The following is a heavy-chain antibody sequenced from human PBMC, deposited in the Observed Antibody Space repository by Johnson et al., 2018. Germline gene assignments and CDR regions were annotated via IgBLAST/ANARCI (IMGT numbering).Heavy chain of an antibody. Sequence: VQLVESGGGLVQPGGSLRLSCAASGFTFSSYWMSWVRQAPGKGLEWVANIKQDGSEKYYVDSVKGRFTISRDNAKNSLYLQMNSLRAEDTAVYYCARENQEEGRAARLDYYYGMDVWGQGTTVTVSS. CDR1: GFTFSSYW. CDR3: ARENQEEGRAARLDYYYGMDV. V-gene: IGHV3-7*01. CDR2: IKQDGSEK. J-gene: IGHJ6*02. D-gene: IGHD6-6*01.